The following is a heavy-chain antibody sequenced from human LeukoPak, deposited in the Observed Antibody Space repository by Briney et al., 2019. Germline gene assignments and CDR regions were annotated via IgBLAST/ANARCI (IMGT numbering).Heavy chain of an antibody. CDR2: ISDSGVST. D-gene: IGHD1-26*01. J-gene: IGHJ5*02. Sequence: GGSLRLSCAASGFTFNIYGMNWVRQAPGKGLEWVSGISDSGVSTDYADSVKGRFTTSRDNSKNMVYLQMNTLRAEDTATYYCAKDRGPYIGIDNNWLHPWGQGTLVTVSS. V-gene: IGHV3-23*01. CDR1: GFTFNIYG. CDR3: AKDRGPYIGIDNNWLHP.